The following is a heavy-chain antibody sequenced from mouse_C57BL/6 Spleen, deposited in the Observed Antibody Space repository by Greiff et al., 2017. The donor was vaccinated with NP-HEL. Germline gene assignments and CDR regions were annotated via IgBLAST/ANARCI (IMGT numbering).Heavy chain of an antibody. J-gene: IGHJ3*01. CDR1: GFTFSNYW. CDR3: TVYYDYDGRFAY. D-gene: IGHD2-4*01. CDR2: IRLKSDNYAT. V-gene: IGHV6-3*01. Sequence: EVQLVESGGGLVQPGGSMKLSCVASGFTFSNYWMNWVRQSPEKGLEWVAQIRLKSDNYATHYAESVKGRFTISRDDSKSSVYLQMNNLRAEDTGIYYCTVYYDYDGRFAYWGQGTLVTVSA.